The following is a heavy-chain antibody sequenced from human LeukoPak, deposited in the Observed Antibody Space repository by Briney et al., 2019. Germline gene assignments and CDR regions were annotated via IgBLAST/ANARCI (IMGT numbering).Heavy chain of an antibody. J-gene: IGHJ4*02. V-gene: IGHV3-74*01. D-gene: IGHD1-26*01. Sequence: GGSLRLSCAASGFTFSSYWMHWVRQAPGKGLVWVSRIDSYGSRVSYADSVKGRFTISRDNANNTLFLQMNSLRAEDTALYYCARGGPWATFDFWGQRTLVTVSS. CDR1: GFTFSSYW. CDR2: IDSYGSRV. CDR3: ARGGPWATFDF.